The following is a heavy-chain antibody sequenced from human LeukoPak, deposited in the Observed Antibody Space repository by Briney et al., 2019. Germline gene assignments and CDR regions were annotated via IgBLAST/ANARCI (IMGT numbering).Heavy chain of an antibody. CDR2: ISGSGGST. V-gene: IGHV3-23*01. Sequence: GGSLRLSCAASGFTFSSYAMSWVRQAPGKGLEWVSAISGSGGSTYYADSVKGRFTTSRDNSKNTLYLQMNSLRAEDTAVYYCARAPVATPSEFDYWGQGTLVTVSS. D-gene: IGHD5-12*01. J-gene: IGHJ4*02. CDR3: ARAPVATPSEFDY. CDR1: GFTFSSYA.